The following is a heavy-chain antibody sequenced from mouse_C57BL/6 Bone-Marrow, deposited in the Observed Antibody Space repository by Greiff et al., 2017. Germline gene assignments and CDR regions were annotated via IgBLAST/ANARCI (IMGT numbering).Heavy chain of an antibody. CDR3: ARRVDSSVYAMDY. CDR2: IYPGSGNT. Sequence: VQLQQSGAELVRPGASVKLSCKASGYTFTDSYINWVKQRPGQGLVWIARIYPGSGNTYYNEKFKGKATLTAEKSSSTAYMQLSSLTSEDSAVYFCARRVDSSVYAMDYWGQGTSVTVSS. D-gene: IGHD3-2*02. CDR1: GYTFTDSY. J-gene: IGHJ4*01. V-gene: IGHV1-76*01.